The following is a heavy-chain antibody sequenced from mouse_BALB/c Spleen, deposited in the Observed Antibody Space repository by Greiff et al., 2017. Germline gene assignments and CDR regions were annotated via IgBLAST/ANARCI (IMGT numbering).Heavy chain of an antibody. J-gene: IGHJ3*01. Sequence: EVKLQESAAELARPGASVKMSCKASGYTFTSYTMHWVKQRPGQGLEWIGAIYPGNSDTSYNQKFKGKAKLTAVTSASTAYMELSSLTNEDSAVYYCSYYYGSSPWFAYWGQGTLVTVSA. CDR3: SYYYGSSPWFAY. V-gene: IGHV1-5*01. D-gene: IGHD1-1*01. CDR1: GYTFTSYT. CDR2: IYPGNSDT.